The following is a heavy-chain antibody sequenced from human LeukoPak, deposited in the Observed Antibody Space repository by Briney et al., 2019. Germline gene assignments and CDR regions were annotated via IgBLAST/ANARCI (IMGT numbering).Heavy chain of an antibody. D-gene: IGHD4/OR15-4a*01. CDR2: IKSKTDGGTR. V-gene: IGHV3-15*01. CDR1: GFTLSSYT. Sequence: GGSLRLSCAASGFTLSSYTMNWVRQAPGKGLEWVGRIKSKTDGGTRDYAAPVNGRFTISRDDSKNTLYLQMNSLKTEDTAVYYCTTFDYAAFLIWGQGTMVTVSS. J-gene: IGHJ3*02. CDR3: TTFDYAAFLI.